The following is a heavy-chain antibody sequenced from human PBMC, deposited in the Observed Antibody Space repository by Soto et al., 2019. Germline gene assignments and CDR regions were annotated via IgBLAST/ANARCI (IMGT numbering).Heavy chain of an antibody. CDR1: GGSVSSGSYY. V-gene: IGHV4-61*01. CDR2: IYYSGST. J-gene: IGHJ6*02. Sequence: SETLSLTCTVSGGSVSSGSYYWSWIRQPPGKGLEWIGYIYYSGSTNYNPSLKSRVTISVDTSRNQFSLKLSSVTAADTAVYYCARDGTPGDYGMDVWGQGTTVTVSS. CDR3: ARDGTPGDYGMDV. D-gene: IGHD1-26*01.